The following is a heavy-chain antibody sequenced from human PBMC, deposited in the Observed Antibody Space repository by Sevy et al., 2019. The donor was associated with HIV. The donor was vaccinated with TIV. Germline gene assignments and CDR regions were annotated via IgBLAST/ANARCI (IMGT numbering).Heavy chain of an antibody. Sequence: GGSLRLSCAASGFTVSSSYMTWVRQPPGKGLEWVSVIYSGGSTYYADSVKGRFTISRYNSKNTLYLQMNNLRADDTTVYYCARGRGVFGAVAINWFDPWGQGALVTVSS. V-gene: IGHV3-53*01. J-gene: IGHJ5*02. CDR1: GFTVSSSY. D-gene: IGHD3-3*01. CDR3: ARGRGVFGAVAINWFDP. CDR2: IYSGGST.